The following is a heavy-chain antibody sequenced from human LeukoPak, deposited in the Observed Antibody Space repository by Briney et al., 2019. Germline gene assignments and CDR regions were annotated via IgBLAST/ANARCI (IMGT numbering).Heavy chain of an antibody. Sequence: GESLKISCKGSGYSFTSYWIGWVRQMPGTGLEWMGIIYPGDSDTIYSPSFQDQVTISADKSISTASLQWSSLNASDTALYYCARTNRGAAGTAEFDSWGQGTLVTVSS. CDR3: ARTNRGAAGTAEFDS. CDR2: IYPGDSDT. CDR1: GYSFTSYW. D-gene: IGHD6-13*01. J-gene: IGHJ4*02. V-gene: IGHV5-51*01.